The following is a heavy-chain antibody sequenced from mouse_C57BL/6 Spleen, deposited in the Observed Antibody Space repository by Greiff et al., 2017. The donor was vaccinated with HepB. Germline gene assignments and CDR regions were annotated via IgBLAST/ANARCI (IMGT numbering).Heavy chain of an antibody. J-gene: IGHJ3*01. Sequence: QVQLQQSGAELVRPGASVKLSCKASGYTFTDYYINWVKQRPGQGLEWIARIYPGSGNTYYNEKFKGKATLTAEKSSSTAYMQLSSLTSEDSAVYFCARGHDGYYEDWFAYWGQGTLVTVSA. CDR3: ARGHDGYYEDWFAY. CDR2: IYPGSGNT. CDR1: GYTFTDYY. D-gene: IGHD2-3*01. V-gene: IGHV1-76*01.